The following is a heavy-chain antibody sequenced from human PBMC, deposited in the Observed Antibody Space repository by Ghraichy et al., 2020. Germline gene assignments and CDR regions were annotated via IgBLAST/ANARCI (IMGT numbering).Heavy chain of an antibody. Sequence: GGSLRLSCAASGFTFSSYGMHWVRQAPGKGLEWVAVIWYDGSNKYYADSVKGRFTISRDNSKNTLYLQMNSLRAEDTAVYYCARVSHGYSSGWDLPEYFQHWGQGTLVTVSS. J-gene: IGHJ1*01. D-gene: IGHD6-19*01. V-gene: IGHV3-33*01. CDR3: ARVSHGYSSGWDLPEYFQH. CDR2: IWYDGSNK. CDR1: GFTFSSYG.